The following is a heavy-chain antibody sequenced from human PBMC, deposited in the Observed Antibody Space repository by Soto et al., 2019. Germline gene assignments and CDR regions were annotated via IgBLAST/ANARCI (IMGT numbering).Heavy chain of an antibody. CDR2: IIPIFGTA. CDR3: ARDIRGSYYADY. Sequence: QVQLVQSGAEVKKPGSSVKVSCTASGGTFSSYAISWVRQAPGQGLEWMGGIIPIFGTANYAQKFQGRVTITADESTSTAYMGLSSLRSEDTAVYYCARDIRGSYYADYWGQGTLVTVSS. J-gene: IGHJ4*02. V-gene: IGHV1-69*01. CDR1: GGTFSSYA. D-gene: IGHD1-26*01.